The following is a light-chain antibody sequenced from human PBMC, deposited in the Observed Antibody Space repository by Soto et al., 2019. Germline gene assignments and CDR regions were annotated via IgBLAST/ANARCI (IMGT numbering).Light chain of an antibody. CDR1: QNIRNL. CDR3: QQYNTYAT. Sequence: DIQITQTTYSLSAAVGDSVTITCRASQNIRNLLAWYQQKPGKAPKPLIYDASTLKTGVPSRFSGSGSGSGFNFTITGLQPDDFATYFCQQYNTYATFGQGTRLEI. CDR2: DAS. V-gene: IGKV1-5*01. J-gene: IGKJ5*01.